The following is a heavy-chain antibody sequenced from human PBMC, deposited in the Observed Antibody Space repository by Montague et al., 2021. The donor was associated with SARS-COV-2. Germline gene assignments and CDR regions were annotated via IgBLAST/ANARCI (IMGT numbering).Heavy chain of an antibody. Sequence: SLRLSCAAYGVGFSSHWMSWVRKAPGKPLEWVANISPDGSAKFYLGSVKGRFTISRDNAKTSLYLQMNSLRVEDTAVYYCARSVDVWGQGTLVTVSS. CDR3: ARSVDV. V-gene: IGHV3-7*01. CDR2: ISPDGSAK. J-gene: IGHJ4*02. CDR1: GVGFSSHW.